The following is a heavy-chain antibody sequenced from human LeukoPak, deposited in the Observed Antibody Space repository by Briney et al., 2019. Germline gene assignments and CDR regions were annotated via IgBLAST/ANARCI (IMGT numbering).Heavy chain of an antibody. Sequence: SETLSLTCTVSGGSMSSYYWSWIRQPPGKGLECIGYMYYSGSTNYNPSLKSRVTISADTSKNQFSLKLISVTAADTAVYYCARGTACSSGWHFDYWGQGTLVTVSS. J-gene: IGHJ4*02. V-gene: IGHV4-59*01. CDR3: ARGTACSSGWHFDY. CDR1: GGSMSSYY. D-gene: IGHD6-19*01. CDR2: MYYSGST.